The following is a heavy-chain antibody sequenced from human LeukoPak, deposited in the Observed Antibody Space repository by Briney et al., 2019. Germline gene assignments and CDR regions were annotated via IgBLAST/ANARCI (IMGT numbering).Heavy chain of an antibody. CDR2: INHSGST. CDR3: ARGQFRYFDWLPSTDFDY. D-gene: IGHD3-9*01. Sequence: PSETLSLTCAVYGGSFSGYYWSWIRQPPGKGLEWIGEINHSGSTNYNPSLKSRVTISVDTSKNQFSLKLSSVTAADTAVYYCARGQFRYFDWLPSTDFDYWGQGTLVTVSS. CDR1: GGSFSGYY. V-gene: IGHV4-34*01. J-gene: IGHJ4*02.